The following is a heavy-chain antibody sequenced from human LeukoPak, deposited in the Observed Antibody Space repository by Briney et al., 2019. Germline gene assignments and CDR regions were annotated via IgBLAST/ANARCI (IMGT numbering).Heavy chain of an antibody. V-gene: IGHV4-59*08. J-gene: IGHJ2*01. CDR1: GGSISSYY. Sequence: SETLSLTCAVSGGSISSYYWSWIRQPPGKGLEWIGYIYYSGSTNYNPSLKSRVAISVDTSKNQFSLKLSSVTAADTAVYYCARRVVPRDWYFDLWGRGTLVTVSS. D-gene: IGHD3-16*02. CDR3: ARRVVPRDWYFDL. CDR2: IYYSGST.